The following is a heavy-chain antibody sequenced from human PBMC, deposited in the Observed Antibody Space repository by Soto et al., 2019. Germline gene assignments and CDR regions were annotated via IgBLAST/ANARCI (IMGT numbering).Heavy chain of an antibody. CDR2: LSGSGNT. V-gene: IGHV4-39*02. D-gene: IGHD3-9*01. CDR1: SASISRSSSY. Sequence: QLQLQESGPGLVKPSETLSLTCTVSSASISRSSSYWGWIRQPPGKGLEWIGDLSGSGNTYYNPSRKSRLTMTVDASKSQIALRLSAVTAEDAAVYFCARERLLAITEYEAFDAWGQETMVLVSS. CDR3: ARERLLAITEYEAFDA. J-gene: IGHJ3*01.